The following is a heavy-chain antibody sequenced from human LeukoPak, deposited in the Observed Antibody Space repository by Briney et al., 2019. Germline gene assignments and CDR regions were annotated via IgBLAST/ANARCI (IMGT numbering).Heavy chain of an antibody. Sequence: GGSLRLSCAASGFTFSSYEMNWVRQAPGKGLEWVSYISTSGSTTYYADSVKGRFTISRDNAKNSLYLQMNSLRAEDTAVYYCVTFTTTMTTVGYWGQGTLVTVSS. CDR3: VTFTTTMTTVGY. J-gene: IGHJ4*02. V-gene: IGHV3-48*03. CDR2: ISTSGSTT. D-gene: IGHD4-17*01. CDR1: GFTFSSYE.